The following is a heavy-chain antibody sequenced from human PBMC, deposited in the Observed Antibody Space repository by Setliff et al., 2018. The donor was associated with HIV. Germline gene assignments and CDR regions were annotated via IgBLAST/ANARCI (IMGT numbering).Heavy chain of an antibody. CDR1: GYTFPDYY. J-gene: IGHJ4*02. CDR2: MNPNSGNT. D-gene: IGHD2-15*01. CDR3: ARERRYCSGGSCSKFFDY. V-gene: IGHV1-8*02. Sequence: ASVKVSCKVSGYTFPDYYIQWVRQAPGQGLEWMGWMNPNSGNTGYAQKFRGLVTMTRNTSIRTAYMELSSLRSEDTAVYSCARERRYCSGGSCSKFFDYWGQGTLVTVSS.